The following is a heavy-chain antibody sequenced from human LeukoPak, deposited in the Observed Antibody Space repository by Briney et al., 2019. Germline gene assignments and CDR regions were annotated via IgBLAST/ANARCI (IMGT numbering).Heavy chain of an antibody. J-gene: IGHJ3*02. CDR1: GGSISSYY. Sequence: PSGTLSLTCTVSGGSISSYYWSWIRQPPGKGLEWIGYIYYSGSTNYNPSLKSRVTISVDTSKNQFSLKLSSVTAADTAVYYCARLRFLEWLPDAFDIWGQGTMVTVSS. V-gene: IGHV4-59*01. D-gene: IGHD3-3*01. CDR2: IYYSGST. CDR3: ARLRFLEWLPDAFDI.